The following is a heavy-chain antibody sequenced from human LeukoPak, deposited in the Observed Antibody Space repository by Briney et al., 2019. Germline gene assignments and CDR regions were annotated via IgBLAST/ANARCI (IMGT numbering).Heavy chain of an antibody. D-gene: IGHD2-15*01. CDR1: GYTLTELS. CDR2: FDPEDGET. J-gene: IGHJ5*02. Sequence: ASVKVSCKVSGYTLTELSMHWVRQAPGKGLEWMGGFDPEDGETIYAQKFQGRVTMTEETYTDTDYMEMSRLRSEDTAVYYCATVPPRYCSGGSCYPGSNWFDPWGQGTLVTVSS. CDR3: ATVPPRYCSGGSCYPGSNWFDP. V-gene: IGHV1-24*01.